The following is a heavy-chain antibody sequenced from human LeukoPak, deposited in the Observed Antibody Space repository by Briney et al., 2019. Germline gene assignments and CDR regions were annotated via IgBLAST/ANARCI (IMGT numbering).Heavy chain of an antibody. CDR3: ATDLYSSGWTSDY. J-gene: IGHJ4*02. D-gene: IGHD6-19*01. CDR1: GFSFSSHA. V-gene: IGHV3-64*02. Sequence: AGGSLRLSCAASGFSFSSHAMHWVRQAPGKGLEYVSAISGNGDNTWYRDSEKGRFSISRDNSEQMLYLQMGSLRAEDTAVYYCATDLYSSGWTSDYWGQGTLVTVSS. CDR2: ISGNGDNT.